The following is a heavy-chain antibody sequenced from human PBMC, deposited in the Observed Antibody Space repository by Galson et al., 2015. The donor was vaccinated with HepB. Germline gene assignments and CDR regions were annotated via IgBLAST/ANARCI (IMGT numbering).Heavy chain of an antibody. CDR1: GFTFSTYS. V-gene: IGHV3-21*01. CDR3: ARACSSSTCYPYYYYYMDV. D-gene: IGHD2-2*01. J-gene: IGHJ6*03. Sequence: SLRLSCAASGFTFSTYSMNWVRQAPGKGLDWVSSISSSSSYIYYADSVRGRFTISRDNAKNSLYLQMSGLRAEDTALYYCARACSSSTCYPYYYYYMDVWGKGTTVTVSS. CDR2: ISSSSSYI.